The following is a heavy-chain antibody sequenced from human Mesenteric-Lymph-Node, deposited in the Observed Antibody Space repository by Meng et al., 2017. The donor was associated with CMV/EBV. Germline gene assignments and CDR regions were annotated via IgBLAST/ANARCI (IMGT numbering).Heavy chain of an antibody. CDR3: ARLSRGYFFGEQTFDQ. J-gene: IGHJ4*02. CDR2: LFHSGGS. Sequence: SVGSLSDYYGSWIRRPPGKGLEWIGSLFHSGGSNYNPSLKSRVSMSVDTSKNQFSLRVSSVTAADTAIYCCARLSRGYFFGEQTFDQWGQGILVTVSS. V-gene: IGHV4-59*08. CDR1: VGSLSDYY. D-gene: IGHD3-22*01.